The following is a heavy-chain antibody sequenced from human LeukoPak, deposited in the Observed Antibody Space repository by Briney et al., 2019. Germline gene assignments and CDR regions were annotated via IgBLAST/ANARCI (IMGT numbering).Heavy chain of an antibody. V-gene: IGHV1-46*01. CDR1: GYTFTSHH. Sequence: GASVKVSCKASGYTFTSHHMHWVLQAPGQGLEWMGLINPSGGSATYAQKFQGRVTMTRDTSTSTVYMEVSSLRSEDTAVYYCARARLGSSASADCWGQGTLVTVSS. J-gene: IGHJ4*02. CDR3: ARARLGSSASADC. CDR2: INPSGGSA. D-gene: IGHD6-19*01.